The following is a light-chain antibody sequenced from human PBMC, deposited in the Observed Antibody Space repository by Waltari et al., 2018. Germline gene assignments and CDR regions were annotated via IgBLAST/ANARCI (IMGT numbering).Light chain of an antibody. CDR3: CAYASSSIVL. J-gene: IGLJ2*01. V-gene: IGLV2-23*02. Sequence: QSDLTLPASVSGSPGPPITTSCTGTSRNVGTYNLVSWYQQHPVKAPKLKIYDVTNLPSGVSNRFSGSTSGNTAALTISVLQAEDEADYCCCAYASSSIVLFGGGTKLTVL. CDR2: DVT. CDR1: SRNVGTYNL.